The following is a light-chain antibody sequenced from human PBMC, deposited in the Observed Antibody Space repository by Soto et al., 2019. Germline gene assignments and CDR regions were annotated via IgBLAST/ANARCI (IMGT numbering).Light chain of an antibody. J-gene: IGKJ5*01. Sequence: EIVLTQSPGTLSLSPVARATLSCRASQSVSSSYLAWYQQKPGQAPRLLIYGASSSATGIPDRFSGSGSGTDFTLTISRLEPEECAVDYFHQCGISLAITFGQGTRLEIK. CDR3: HQCGISLAIT. CDR1: QSVSSSY. V-gene: IGKV3-20*01. CDR2: GAS.